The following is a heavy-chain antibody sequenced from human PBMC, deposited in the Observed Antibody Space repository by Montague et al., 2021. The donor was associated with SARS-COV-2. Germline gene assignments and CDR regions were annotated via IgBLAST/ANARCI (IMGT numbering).Heavy chain of an antibody. D-gene: IGHD6-13*01. CDR2: IYYSGST. J-gene: IGHJ4*02. CDR1: GGSISSYY. Sequence: SETLSLTCTVSGGSISSYYWSWIRQPPGKGLEWIGYIYYSGSTNYNPSLKSRVTISVDTSKNQFSLKLSSVTAADTAVYYCARDTEGYISSLYHDYWGQGTRVP. CDR3: ARDTEGYISSLYHDY. V-gene: IGHV4-59*01.